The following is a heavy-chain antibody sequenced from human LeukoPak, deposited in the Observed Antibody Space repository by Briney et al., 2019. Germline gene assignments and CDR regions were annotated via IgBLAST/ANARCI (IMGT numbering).Heavy chain of an antibody. J-gene: IGHJ4*02. CDR1: GFTFSSYA. V-gene: IGHV3-30*07. CDR3: ARDSGYYDILTGYYNGSPDY. Sequence: GGSLRLSCAASGFTFSSYAMHWVRQAPGKGLEWVAVISYDGSNKYYADSVKGRFTICRDNAKNTLYLQMNSLRAEDTAVYYCARDSGYYDILTGYYNGSPDYWGQGTLVTVSS. D-gene: IGHD3-9*01. CDR2: ISYDGSNK.